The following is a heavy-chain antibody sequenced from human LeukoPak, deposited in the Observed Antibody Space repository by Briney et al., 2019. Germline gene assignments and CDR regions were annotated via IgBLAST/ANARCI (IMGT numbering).Heavy chain of an antibody. V-gene: IGHV3-53*01. CDR2: IYSGGST. CDR3: VDTALAAQGAFDI. CDR1: GFTVSSNY. J-gene: IGHJ3*02. Sequence: GGSLRLSCAASGFTVSSNYMSWVRQAPGKGLEWVSVIYSGGSTYYADSVKGRFTISRDNSKNTLYLQMNSLRAEDTAVYYCVDTALAAQGAFDIWGQGTMVTVSS. D-gene: IGHD6-19*01.